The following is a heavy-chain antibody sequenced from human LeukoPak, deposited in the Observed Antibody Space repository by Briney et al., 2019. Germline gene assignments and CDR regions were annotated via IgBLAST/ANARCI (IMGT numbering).Heavy chain of an antibody. CDR3: ASGNSVVAAA. CDR1: GGSFSGYY. CDR2: INHSGST. J-gene: IGHJ5*02. D-gene: IGHD2-15*01. V-gene: IGHV4-34*01. Sequence: PSETLSLTCAVYGGSFSGYYWSWIRQPPGKGLEWIGEINHSGSTNYNPSLKSRVTISVDTSKNQFSLKLSSLTAADTAVYYCASGNSVVAAAWGQGTLVTVSS.